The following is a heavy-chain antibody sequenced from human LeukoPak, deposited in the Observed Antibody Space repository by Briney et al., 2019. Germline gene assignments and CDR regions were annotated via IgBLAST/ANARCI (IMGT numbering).Heavy chain of an antibody. CDR3: ARDYLWFGELSLGY. CDR1: GYTFTSYG. V-gene: IGHV1-18*01. D-gene: IGHD3-10*01. Sequence: GASVKVSCKASGYTFTSYGISWVRQAPGQGLEWMGWISAYNGNTNYAQKLQGRVTMTTDTSTSTAYMELRSLRSDDTAVYYCARDYLWFGELSLGYWGQGTLVTVSS. J-gene: IGHJ4*02. CDR2: ISAYNGNT.